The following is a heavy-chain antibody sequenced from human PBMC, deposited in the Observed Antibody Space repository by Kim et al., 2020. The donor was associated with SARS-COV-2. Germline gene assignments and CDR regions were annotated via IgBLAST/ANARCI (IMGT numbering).Heavy chain of an antibody. Sequence: GGSLRLSCTASGFNFGDFGMSWVRQIPGKGLEWVSGINWSGQNINYADSVEGRFTVSRDNGRNALYLEMTSLRVEDTALYHCARGLWGSSWSPPQDWGQG. D-gene: IGHD6-13*01. V-gene: IGHV3-20*01. CDR3: ARGLWGSSWSPPQD. J-gene: IGHJ1*01. CDR2: INWSGQNI. CDR1: GFNFGDFG.